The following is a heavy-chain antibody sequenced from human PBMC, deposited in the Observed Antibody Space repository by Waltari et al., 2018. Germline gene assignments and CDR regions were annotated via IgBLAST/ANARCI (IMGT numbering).Heavy chain of an antibody. CDR2: IKKDGSEE. J-gene: IGHJ3*02. V-gene: IGHV3-7*01. Sequence: EVQLVESGGGLVQPGGSLSLSCAASGFTLSGYWMSWVRQAPGKGLEWVANIKKDGSEEYYVDSVRGRFTISRDNAKNSLYLQMNSLRPEDTAVYYCARDQWFAFDIWGQGTMVTVSS. CDR3: ARDQWFAFDI. CDR1: GFTLSGYW. D-gene: IGHD3-22*01.